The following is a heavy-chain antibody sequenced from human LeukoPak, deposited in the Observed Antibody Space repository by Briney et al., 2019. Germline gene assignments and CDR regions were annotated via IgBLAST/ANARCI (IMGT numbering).Heavy chain of an antibody. Sequence: AAVKVSCKASGYTFTSYGISWVRQAPGQGLEWMGWISAYNGNTNYAQKLQGRVTMTTDTSTSTAYMELRSLRSDDTAVYYCARERSSGYNDAFDIWGQGTMVTVSS. CDR1: GYTFTSYG. V-gene: IGHV1-18*01. D-gene: IGHD3-22*01. CDR2: ISAYNGNT. J-gene: IGHJ3*02. CDR3: ARERSSGYNDAFDI.